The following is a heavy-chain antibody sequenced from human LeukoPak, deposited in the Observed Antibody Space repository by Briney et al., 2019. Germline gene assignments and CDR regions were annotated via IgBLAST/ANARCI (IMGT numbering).Heavy chain of an antibody. CDR1: GYSISSGYY. CDR2: IYHSGST. J-gene: IGHJ4*02. Sequence: SETLSLTCTVSGYSISSGYYWGWIRQPPGKGLEWIGSIYHSGSTYYNPSLKSRVTISVDTSKNQFSLKLSSVTAADTAVYYCARAGYGHLGFDYWSQGTLVTVSS. CDR3: ARAGYGHLGFDY. D-gene: IGHD5-18*01. V-gene: IGHV4-38-2*02.